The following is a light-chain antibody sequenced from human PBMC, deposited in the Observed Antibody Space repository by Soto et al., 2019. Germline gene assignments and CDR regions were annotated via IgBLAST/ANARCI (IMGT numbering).Light chain of an antibody. CDR2: DAS. V-gene: IGKV3-20*01. Sequence: IGLKQSLGTVSLSPGERATLSCRAIQSLNSSYLAWYQQKPGQAPRLLIYDASSRATGIPDRFSGSGSGTDFTLTISRLEPEDSAVYYCQQYGSSPPITFGQGTRLEIK. J-gene: IGKJ5*01. CDR3: QQYGSSPPIT. CDR1: QSLNSSY.